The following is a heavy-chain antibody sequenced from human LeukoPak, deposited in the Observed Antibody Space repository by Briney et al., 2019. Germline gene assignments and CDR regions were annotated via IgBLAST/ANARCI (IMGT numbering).Heavy chain of an antibody. J-gene: IGHJ6*03. D-gene: IGHD5-12*01. Sequence: ASVKVSCKASGYTFTSYYMHLVRQAPGQGLEWMGIINPSGGSTSYAQKFQGRVTMTRDTSTSTVYMELSSLRSEDTAVYYCAREEIVAAAYFYYYYYMDVWGKGTTVTVSS. V-gene: IGHV1-46*01. CDR2: INPSGGST. CDR1: GYTFTSYY. CDR3: AREEIVAAAYFYYYYYMDV.